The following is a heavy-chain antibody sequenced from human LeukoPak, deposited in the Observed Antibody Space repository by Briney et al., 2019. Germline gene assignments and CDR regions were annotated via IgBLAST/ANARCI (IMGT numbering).Heavy chain of an antibody. D-gene: IGHD3-22*01. CDR2: ISDSGSST. V-gene: IGHV3-23*01. CDR1: GFTFSSYS. J-gene: IGHJ1*01. Sequence: PGGSLRLSCAASGFTFSSYSMNWVRQAPGKGLEWVSAISDSGSSTYYADSVKGRFTISRDNSKNTLYLQMNSLRAEDTAVYYCAKSSGSSGYYEYFQYWGQGTLVTVSS. CDR3: AKSSGSSGYYEYFQY.